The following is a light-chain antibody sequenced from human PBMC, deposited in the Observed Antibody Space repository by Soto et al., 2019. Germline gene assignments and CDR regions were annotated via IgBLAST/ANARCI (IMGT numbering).Light chain of an antibody. V-gene: IGLV1-40*01. J-gene: IGLJ1*01. CDR3: QSYDSSRSTYV. CDR2: GND. Sequence: QSVLTQPPSVSGAPGQRVTISCSGSSSNIGAGNDVHWYQQFPGTAPKLLIHGNDNRPSGVPDRFSGSKSGTSASVAITGLQAEDEAAYDGQSYDSSRSTYVFGTGTKVTVL. CDR1: SSNIGAGND.